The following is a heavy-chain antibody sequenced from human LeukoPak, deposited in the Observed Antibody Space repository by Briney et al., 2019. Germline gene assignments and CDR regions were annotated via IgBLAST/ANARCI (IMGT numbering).Heavy chain of an antibody. CDR1: GGSISTYY. V-gene: IGHV4-59*01. Sequence: SETLSLTCNVSGGSISTYYWSWIRQPPGKELQWIGDIYDSGTTNCNPSLKSRVSISLDTSRNQFSLKLDSVTAMDTAVYYCARLVGEYYDILTGYYAGIPLIDYWGQGTLVTVSS. CDR3: ARLVGEYYDILTGYYAGIPLIDY. CDR2: IYDSGTT. J-gene: IGHJ4*02. D-gene: IGHD3-9*01.